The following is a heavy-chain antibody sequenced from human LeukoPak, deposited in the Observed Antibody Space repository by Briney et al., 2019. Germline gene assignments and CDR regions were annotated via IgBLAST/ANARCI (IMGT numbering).Heavy chain of an antibody. V-gene: IGHV1-69-2*01. CDR1: GYTFTDYY. Sequence: ASVKISCKVSGYTFTDYYMHWVQQAPGKGLEWMGLVDPEDGETIYAEKFQGRVTITADTSTDTAYMELSSLRSEDTAVYYCATGNPRITIFGVGSWGQGTRVTVSS. J-gene: IGHJ4*02. CDR2: VDPEDGET. CDR3: ATGNPRITIFGVGS. D-gene: IGHD3-3*01.